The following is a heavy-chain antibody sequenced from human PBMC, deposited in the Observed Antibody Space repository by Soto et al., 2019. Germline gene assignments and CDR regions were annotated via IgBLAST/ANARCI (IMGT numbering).Heavy chain of an antibody. CDR3: ARGADPHLTYYNGSGSYHFDC. CDR2: ISAYNGNT. Sequence: ASVKVSCKASGYTFTSYGISWVRQAPGQGLEWMGWISAYNGNTNYAQKLQGRVTMTTDTSTSTAYMGLRSLRSDDPAVYYCARGADPHLTYYNGSGSYHFDCWGQGTLVA. V-gene: IGHV1-18*01. D-gene: IGHD3-10*01. CDR1: GYTFTSYG. J-gene: IGHJ4*02.